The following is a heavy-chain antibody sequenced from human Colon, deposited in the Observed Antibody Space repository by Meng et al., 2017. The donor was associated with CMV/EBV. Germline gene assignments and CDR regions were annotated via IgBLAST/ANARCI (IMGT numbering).Heavy chain of an antibody. D-gene: IGHD4/OR15-4a*01. V-gene: IGHV4-61*03. J-gene: IGHJ4*02. CDR3: ARVNARIPGALRD. CDR1: GDSVNTRDYY. CDR2: MYSGGTA. Sequence: GSLRLSCSVSGDSVNTRDYYWTWVRQSPETPLQTLQWIGYMYSGGTANYNPSLGRRLTISVDTSKNLFSLSLTSVTAVDTVTYYCARVNARIPGALRDWGQGVLVTVSS.